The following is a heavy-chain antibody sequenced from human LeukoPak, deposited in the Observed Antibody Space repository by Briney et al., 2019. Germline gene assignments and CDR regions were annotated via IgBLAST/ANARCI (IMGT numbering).Heavy chain of an antibody. CDR3: ARAFVVVTHNWFDP. Sequence: GASVKVSCKASGYTFISNYMHWVRQAPGQGLGWMGRIIPILGIANYAQKFQGRVTITADKSTSTAYMELSSLRSEDTAVYYCARAFVVVTHNWFDPWGQGTLVTVSS. CDR1: GYTFISNY. CDR2: IIPILGIA. V-gene: IGHV1-69*04. J-gene: IGHJ5*02. D-gene: IGHD2-21*02.